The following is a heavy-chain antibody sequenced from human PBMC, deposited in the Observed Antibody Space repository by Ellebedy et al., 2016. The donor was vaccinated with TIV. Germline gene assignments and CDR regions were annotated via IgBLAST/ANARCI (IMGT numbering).Heavy chain of an antibody. V-gene: IGHV1-2*02. D-gene: IGHD4/OR15-4a*01. CDR3: ARVLRATSGMDV. J-gene: IGHJ6*02. CDR2: ISPDSGGT. Sequence: ASVKVSCEASGYAFSDYGVTWVRQAPGQGLEWMGWISPDSGGTNFPQKFQGRVTMTRDTSVNTAYMELSRLQSDDTAVYHCARVLRATSGMDVWGQGTTVTVS. CDR1: GYAFSDYG.